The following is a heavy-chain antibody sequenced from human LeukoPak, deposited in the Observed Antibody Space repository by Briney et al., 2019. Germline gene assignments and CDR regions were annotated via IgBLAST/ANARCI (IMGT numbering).Heavy chain of an antibody. CDR1: GGSFSGYY. CDR3: ARETDYFDY. Sequence: SETLSLTCAVYGGSFSGYYWSWIRQPPGKGLEWIGEINHSGSTNYNPSLKSRVTISVDTSKNQFSLKLSSVTAADTAVYYCARETDYFDYWGQGTLVTVSS. J-gene: IGHJ4*02. V-gene: IGHV4-34*01. CDR2: INHSGST.